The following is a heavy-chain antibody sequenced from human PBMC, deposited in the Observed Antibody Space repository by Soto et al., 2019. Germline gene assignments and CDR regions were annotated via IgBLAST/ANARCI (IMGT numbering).Heavy chain of an antibody. CDR2: IYYSGST. J-gene: IGHJ6*02. V-gene: IGHV4-61*01. CDR1: GGSVSSGTHY. Sequence: SETLSLTCTVSGGSVSSGTHYWSWIRQPPGKGLEWIGYIYYSGSTKYNPSLKSRVTISVDTSKNQFSLKLSSVTAADTAVYYRARDPHDYGVPAGGMDVWGQGTTVTVSS. D-gene: IGHD4-17*01. CDR3: ARDPHDYGVPAGGMDV.